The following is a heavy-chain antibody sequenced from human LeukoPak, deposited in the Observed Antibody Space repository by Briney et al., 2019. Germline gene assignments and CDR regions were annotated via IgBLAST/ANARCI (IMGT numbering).Heavy chain of an antibody. D-gene: IGHD3-22*01. V-gene: IGHV3-23*01. Sequence: PGGSLRLSCAASGFTFSSYAMSWVRQAPGKGLEWVSAISGSGGSTYYADSVKGRFTISRDNSKNTLYLQMNSLRAEDTALYYCARSITMIVVVIDDAFDIWGQGTMVTVSS. CDR1: GFTFSSYA. CDR3: ARSITMIVVVIDDAFDI. CDR2: ISGSGGST. J-gene: IGHJ3*02.